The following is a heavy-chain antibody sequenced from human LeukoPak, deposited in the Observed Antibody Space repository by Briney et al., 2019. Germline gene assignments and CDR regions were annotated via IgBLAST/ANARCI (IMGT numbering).Heavy chain of an antibody. Sequence: PSETLSLTCTVSGGSISFSTYYWGWIRQPPGKGLDWIGSIYYSGNTYYNPSLKSRVTISVDTSKNQFSLKLSSVTAADTAVYYCARGPRGYYDSSGYYVYWGQGTLVTVSS. CDR3: ARGPRGYYDSSGYYVY. D-gene: IGHD3-22*01. V-gene: IGHV4-39*07. CDR2: IYYSGNT. CDR1: GGSISFSTYY. J-gene: IGHJ4*02.